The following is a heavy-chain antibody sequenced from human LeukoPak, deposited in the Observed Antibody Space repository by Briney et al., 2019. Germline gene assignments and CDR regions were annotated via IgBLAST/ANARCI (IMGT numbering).Heavy chain of an antibody. CDR1: GFIFSSYG. CDR3: ARDRNTDFWSGYYTNYCDY. D-gene: IGHD3-3*01. Sequence: PGGSLRLSCAASGFIFSSYGMHWVRQAPGKGLEWVAFIRYDGSNTYYADSVKGRFTISRDNSKNSLYLQMNSLRAEDTAVYYCARDRNTDFWSGYYTNYCDYWGQGTLVTVSS. CDR2: IRYDGSNT. J-gene: IGHJ4*02. V-gene: IGHV3-30*02.